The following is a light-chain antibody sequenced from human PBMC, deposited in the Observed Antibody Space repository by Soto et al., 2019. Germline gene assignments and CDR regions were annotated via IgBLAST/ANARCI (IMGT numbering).Light chain of an antibody. J-gene: IGKJ5*01. V-gene: IGKV3-11*01. CDR1: QSVSSY. Sequence: EIVLKHSPATLSLSPCERATLSSRASQSVSSYLAWYQQKPGQAPRLLIYDASNRATGIPARFSGSGSGTDFTLTISSLEPEDFAVYYCQQRSNWPPITFGQGTRLE. CDR2: DAS. CDR3: QQRSNWPPIT.